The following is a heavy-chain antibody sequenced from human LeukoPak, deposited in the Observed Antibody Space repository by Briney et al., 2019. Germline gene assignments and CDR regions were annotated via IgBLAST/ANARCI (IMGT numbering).Heavy chain of an antibody. CDR3: ASAPYCGGDCYLQFFDY. V-gene: IGHV4-30-2*01. CDR2: IYHSGST. Sequence: PSQTLSLTCAVSGGSISSGGYSWSWIRQPPGTGLEWLGYIYHSGSTYYNPSLKSRVTISVDRSKNQFSLKLSSVTAADTAVYYCASAPYCGGDCYLQFFDYWGQGTLVTVSS. D-gene: IGHD2-21*02. J-gene: IGHJ4*02. CDR1: GGSISSGGYS.